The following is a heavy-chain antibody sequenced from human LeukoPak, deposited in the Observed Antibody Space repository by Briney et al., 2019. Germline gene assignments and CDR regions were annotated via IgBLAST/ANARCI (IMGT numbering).Heavy chain of an antibody. Sequence: PGESLKISCKGSGYSFTSYWIGWVRQMPGKGLEWMGIIYPGDSDTRYSPSFQGQVTISADKSISTAYLQWSSLKASDTAMYYCASQGWLREGGDAFDIWGQGTMVTVSS. CDR1: GYSFTSYW. D-gene: IGHD5-12*01. J-gene: IGHJ3*02. CDR2: IYPGDSDT. CDR3: ASQGWLREGGDAFDI. V-gene: IGHV5-51*01.